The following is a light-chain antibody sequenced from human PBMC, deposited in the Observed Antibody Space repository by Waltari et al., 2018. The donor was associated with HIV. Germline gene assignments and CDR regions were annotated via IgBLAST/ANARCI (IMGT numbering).Light chain of an antibody. CDR3: QQYYNWPPLT. Sequence: ETVMTQSPATLSVSPGERVTLSCRASQGISDQLAWYQQKPGQAPRFLIYDASSRAPGVPARFSGSGSGTDFTLTISSLQSEDSAVYYCQQYYNWPPLTFGGGTRVEIK. CDR1: QGISDQ. J-gene: IGKJ4*01. CDR2: DAS. V-gene: IGKV3-15*01.